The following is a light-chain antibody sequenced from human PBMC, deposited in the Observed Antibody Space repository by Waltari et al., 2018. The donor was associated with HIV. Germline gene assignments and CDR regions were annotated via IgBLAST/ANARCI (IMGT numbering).Light chain of an antibody. CDR3: QVWDTNSHHPGV. Sequence: SYVLTQPPSVSVAPGKTARITCGGNNIGSKSGHWYQQKPGQAPVLVIYEDSDRPSGIPERFSGSNSGNTATLTISRVEAGDEADYYCQVWDTNSHHPGVFGGGTKLTVL. V-gene: IGLV3-21*04. CDR2: EDS. CDR1: NIGSKS. J-gene: IGLJ3*02.